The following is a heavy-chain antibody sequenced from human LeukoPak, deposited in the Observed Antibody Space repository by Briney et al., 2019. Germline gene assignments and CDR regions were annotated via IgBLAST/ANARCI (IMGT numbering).Heavy chain of an antibody. D-gene: IGHD2-15*01. J-gene: IGHJ4*02. CDR1: GGSISSYY. CDR2: INHSGST. V-gene: IGHV4-34*01. Sequence: PSETLSLTCTVSGGSISSYYWSWIRQPPGKGLEWIGEINHSGSTNYNPSLKSRVTISVDTSKNQFSLKLSSVTAADTAVYYCAREAVVAATGGDYWGQGTLVTVSS. CDR3: AREAVVAATGGDY.